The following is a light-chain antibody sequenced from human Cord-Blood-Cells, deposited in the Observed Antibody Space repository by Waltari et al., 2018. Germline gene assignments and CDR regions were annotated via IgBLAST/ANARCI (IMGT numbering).Light chain of an antibody. V-gene: IGLV3-19*01. CDR1: SLRSYY. CDR2: GKN. Sequence: SSELTQDPAVSVALGQTVRITCQGDSLRSYYASWDQQKPGQAPVLVIYGKNNRPSGIPDRFSGSSAGNTASLTITWAQAEDEADYYCNSRDSSGNHLVFGGGTKLTVL. J-gene: IGLJ2*01. CDR3: NSRDSSGNHLV.